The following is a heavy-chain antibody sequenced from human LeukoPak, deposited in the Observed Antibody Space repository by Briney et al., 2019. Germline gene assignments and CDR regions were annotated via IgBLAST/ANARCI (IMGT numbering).Heavy chain of an antibody. D-gene: IGHD6-19*01. CDR1: GFTFSSYG. CDR3: AKEGYSSGFFYYYYYMDV. Sequence: PGRSLRLSCAASGFTFSSYGMHWVRQAPGKGLEWVAVISYDGSNKYYADSVKGRFTISRDNSKNTLYLQMNSLRAEDTAVYYCAKEGYSSGFFYYYYYMDVWGKGTTVTVSS. J-gene: IGHJ6*03. V-gene: IGHV3-30*18. CDR2: ISYDGSNK.